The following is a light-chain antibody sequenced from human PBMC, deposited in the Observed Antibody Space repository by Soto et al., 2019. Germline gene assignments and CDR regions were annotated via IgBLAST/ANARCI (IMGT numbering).Light chain of an antibody. V-gene: IGLV2-14*01. CDR3: TSYSRYSVLV. J-gene: IGLJ3*02. CDR1: ISDIGGYKY. CDR2: EVS. Sequence: QSSLTQPSSLSGSPGQSITISCTGTISDIGGYKYVSWYQQHPGKAPKLIIFEVSNRPSGVSDRFSGSNSGNTASLTISGLQAEDEADYYCTSYSRYSVLVFGGGTKVNVL.